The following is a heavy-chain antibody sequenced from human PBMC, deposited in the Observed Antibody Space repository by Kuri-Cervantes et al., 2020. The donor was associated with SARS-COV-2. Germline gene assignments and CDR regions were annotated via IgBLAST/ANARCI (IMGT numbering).Heavy chain of an antibody. D-gene: IGHD3-3*01. CDR2: IYHSGST. CDR1: GGSISSYY. CDR3: ARQYWSGFVNWFDP. Sequence: GSLRLSCTVSGGSISSYYWSWIRQPPGKGLEWIGSIYHSGSTYYNPSLKSRVTISVDTSKNQFSLKLSSVTAAVTAVYYCARQYWSGFVNWFDPWGQGTLVTVSS. J-gene: IGHJ5*02. V-gene: IGHV4-59*08.